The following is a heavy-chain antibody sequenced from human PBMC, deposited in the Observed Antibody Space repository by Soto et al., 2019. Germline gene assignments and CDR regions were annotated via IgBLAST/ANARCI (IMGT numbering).Heavy chain of an antibody. CDR1: GFTFTGYS. V-gene: IGHV3-21*06. D-gene: IGHD1-1*01. CDR2: ISSTTNYI. J-gene: IGHJ4*02. Sequence: PGGSLRLSCAASGFTFTGYSMHWVRQAPGKGLEWVSSISSTTNYIYYGDSMKGRFTISRDNAKNSLYLEMNSLRAEDTAVYYCARESEDPTWNFDYWGQGTLVTVSS. CDR3: ARESEDPTWNFDY.